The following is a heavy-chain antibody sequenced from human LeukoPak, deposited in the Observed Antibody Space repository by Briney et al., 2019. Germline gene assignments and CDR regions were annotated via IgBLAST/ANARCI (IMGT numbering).Heavy chain of an antibody. Sequence: GGSPRLSCATSGFNFDRYTIHWIRQAPGKGLEWVSLAGWAGGTTFYSDSVRGRFTISRDSGRKSVYLQMNSLTTDDTAFYFCAKELDTMFFDYWGQGALVTVSS. CDR2: AGWAGGTT. CDR3: AKELDTMFFDY. V-gene: IGHV3-43*01. CDR1: GFNFDRYT. J-gene: IGHJ4*02. D-gene: IGHD3-10*02.